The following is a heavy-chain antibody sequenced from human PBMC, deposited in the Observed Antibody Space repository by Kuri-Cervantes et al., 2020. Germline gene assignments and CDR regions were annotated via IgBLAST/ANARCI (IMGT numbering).Heavy chain of an antibody. D-gene: IGHD1-1*01. CDR1: GFTFSSYA. CDR3: ARDRWNDLFAWFDP. J-gene: IGHJ5*02. V-gene: IGHV3-30-3*01. CDR2: ISYDGSNK. Sequence: LSLTCAASGFTFSSYAMHWVRQAPGKGLEWVAVISYDGSNKYYADSVKGRFTISRDNSKNTLYLQMNSLRAEDTAVYYCARDRWNDLFAWFDPWGQGTLVTVSS.